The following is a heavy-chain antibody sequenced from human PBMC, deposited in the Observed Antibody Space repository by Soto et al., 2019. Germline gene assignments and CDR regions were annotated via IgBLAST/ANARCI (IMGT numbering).Heavy chain of an antibody. CDR2: ISYDGSNK. D-gene: IGHD1-26*01. Sequence: QVQLVESGGGVVQPGRSLRLSCAASGFTFSSYGMHWVRQAPGKGLEWVAVISYDGSNKYYADSVKGRFTISRDNSKNTLYLQMNSLRAEDTAVYYCAKDREWELLTLDYYIDYWGQGTLVTVSS. CDR3: AKDREWELLTLDYYIDY. J-gene: IGHJ4*02. V-gene: IGHV3-30*18. CDR1: GFTFSSYG.